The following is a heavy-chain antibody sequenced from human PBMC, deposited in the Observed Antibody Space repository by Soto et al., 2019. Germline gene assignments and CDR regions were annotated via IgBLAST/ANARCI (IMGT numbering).Heavy chain of an antibody. J-gene: IGHJ4*02. V-gene: IGHV1-18*01. CDR1: GYTFTSYG. Sequence: QVQLVQSGAEVKKPGASVKVSCKASGYTFTSYGITWVRQAPGQGLEWMGGISAYNGNTKNAQKLQARVTMTPETTTSKAYMELRGLETDDTAGYYFASALGAQIVDYWGQGTLVTVSS. CDR3: ASALGAQIVDY. D-gene: IGHD1-26*01. CDR2: ISAYNGNT.